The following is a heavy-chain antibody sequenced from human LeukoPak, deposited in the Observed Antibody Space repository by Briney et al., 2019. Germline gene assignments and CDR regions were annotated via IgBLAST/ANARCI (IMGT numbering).Heavy chain of an antibody. D-gene: IGHD2-15*01. CDR2: IGGSGFST. J-gene: IGHJ4*02. CDR1: GFIFRSYG. V-gene: IGHV3-23*01. CDR3: AKPAVGSGGSCYRAYYFDY. Sequence: GALRLSCATSGFIFRSYGMTWVRQAPGKGLEWVSTIGGSGFSTYYADSVKGRFTISRDNSKNTLYLQMSSLRAEDAAVYYCAKPAVGSGGSCYRAYYFDYWGQGTLVTVSS.